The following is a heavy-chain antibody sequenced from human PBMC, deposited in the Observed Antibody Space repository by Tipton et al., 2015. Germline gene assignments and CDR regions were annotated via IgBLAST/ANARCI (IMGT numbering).Heavy chain of an antibody. V-gene: IGHV3-23*01. CDR2: INASGGSS. Sequence: SLRLSCVTSGFTFSNFGMTWVRQAPGKGLEWVSDINASGGSSHFADSVKSRFTISRDNSKNTLYLQINSLTAEGTAVYYCAKGSRTVYGVITARGFDYWGQGTLVIVSS. CDR3: AKGSRTVYGVITARGFDY. CDR1: GFTFSNFG. D-gene: IGHD3-3*01. J-gene: IGHJ4*02.